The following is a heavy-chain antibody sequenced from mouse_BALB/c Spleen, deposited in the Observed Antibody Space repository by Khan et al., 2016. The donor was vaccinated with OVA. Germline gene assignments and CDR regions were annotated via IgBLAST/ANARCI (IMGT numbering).Heavy chain of an antibody. Sequence: EVELVESGGDLVKPGGSLKLSCAASGFTFSTYGMSWVRQAPDQRLEWVATVSTGCSYTYYTDSVKGRFTISRDNAKHTLYLQMSGLTSEDSAMFYCTKLANYDDGEGFTYGGQGTLVTVSA. CDR2: VSTGCSYT. CDR3: TKLANYDDGEGFTY. V-gene: IGHV5-6*01. J-gene: IGHJ3*01. CDR1: GFTFSTYG. D-gene: IGHD2-4*01.